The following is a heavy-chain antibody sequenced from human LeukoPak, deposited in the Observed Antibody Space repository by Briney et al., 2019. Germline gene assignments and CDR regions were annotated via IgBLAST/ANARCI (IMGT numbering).Heavy chain of an antibody. Sequence: SGPTLVKPTQTLTLTCTFSGFSLSTSGMCVSWIRQPPGKALEWLARIDWDDDKYYSTSLKTRLTISKDTSKNQVVLTMTNMDPADTATYYCARSQGNYYDSSGYLFDYWGQGTLVTVSS. V-gene: IGHV2-70*11. CDR3: ARSQGNYYDSSGYLFDY. J-gene: IGHJ4*02. CDR1: GFSLSTSGMC. D-gene: IGHD3-22*01. CDR2: IDWDDDK.